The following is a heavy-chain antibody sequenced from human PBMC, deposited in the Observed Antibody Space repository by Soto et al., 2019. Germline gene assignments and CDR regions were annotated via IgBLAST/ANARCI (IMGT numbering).Heavy chain of an antibody. Sequence: SETLSLTCTVSGGSMSSYYWSWVRQPPGKGLEWIGYIYYSGSTNYHPSLKSRVTISVDTSKNQFSLKLSSVTAADTAVYYCARRHVSGSYDYWGQGTQVTVSS. CDR2: IYYSGST. CDR1: GGSMSSYY. D-gene: IGHD3-10*01. V-gene: IGHV4-59*08. CDR3: ARRHVSGSYDY. J-gene: IGHJ4*02.